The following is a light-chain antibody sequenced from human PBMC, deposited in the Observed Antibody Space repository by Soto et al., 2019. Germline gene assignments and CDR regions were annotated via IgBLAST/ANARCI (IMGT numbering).Light chain of an antibody. CDR1: QSISSS. CDR3: PQYDTHFWT. Sequence: DIQMTQSPSTLSASVGDRVTVTCRASQSISSSLAWFQQKPGKAPKLLMYHVSRLNSGVSSRFIGSGSGTEFTLTISSLQPDDFATYYCPQYDTHFWTFGQGTKVEIK. J-gene: IGKJ1*01. V-gene: IGKV1-5*03. CDR2: HVS.